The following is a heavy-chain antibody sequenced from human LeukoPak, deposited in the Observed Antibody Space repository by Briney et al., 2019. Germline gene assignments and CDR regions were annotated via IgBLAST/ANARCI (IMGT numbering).Heavy chain of an antibody. CDR1: GFTFSSYS. V-gene: IGHV3-7*01. Sequence: GGSLRLSCAASGFTFSSYSMSWVRQAPGEGLEWVANIKQDGSEKYYVDSVKGRFTISRDNAKNSLYLQMDSLRAEDTAVYYCAREYGIAARSEVYYYYYYMDVWGKGTTVTVSS. CDR3: AREYGIAARSEVYYYYYYMDV. J-gene: IGHJ6*03. CDR2: IKQDGSEK. D-gene: IGHD6-6*01.